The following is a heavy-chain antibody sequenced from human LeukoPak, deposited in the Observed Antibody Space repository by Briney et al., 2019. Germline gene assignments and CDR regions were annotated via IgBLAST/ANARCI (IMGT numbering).Heavy chain of an antibody. CDR2: INHSGST. V-gene: IGHV4-34*01. D-gene: IGHD3-22*01. CDR3: ARRESNYYDSSGYPT. CDR1: GGSFSGYY. Sequence: SETLSLTCAVYGGSFSGYYWSWIRQPPGKGLEWIGEINHSGSTNYNPSLKSRVTISVDTSKNQFSLKLSSVTAADTAVYYCARRESNYYDSSGYPTWGQGTLVTVSS. J-gene: IGHJ5*02.